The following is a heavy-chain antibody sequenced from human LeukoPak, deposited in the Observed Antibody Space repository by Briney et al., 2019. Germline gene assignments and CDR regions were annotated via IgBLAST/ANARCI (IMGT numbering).Heavy chain of an antibody. CDR2: ISAYNGNT. V-gene: IGHV1-18*01. D-gene: IGHD6-19*01. J-gene: IGHJ4*02. CDR1: GYTLTSNG. Sequence: EASVKVSCKAPGYTLTSNGISWVRQVPGQGLEWVGWISAYNGNTNYAQKFQGRVTMTTDTSTSAAYMELRSLRSDDTAVYYCARDQQWLDPARHGFDYWGQGTLVTVSS. CDR3: ARDQQWLDPARHGFDY.